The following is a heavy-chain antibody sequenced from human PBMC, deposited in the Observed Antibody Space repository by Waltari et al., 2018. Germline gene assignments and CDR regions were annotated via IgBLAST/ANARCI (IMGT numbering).Heavy chain of an antibody. D-gene: IGHD2-15*01. CDR3: ANHRPGGYGMEV. V-gene: IGHV3-74*01. Sequence: QLVESGGGLVQAGGSLRRSGVAAGFTFSNFWMHGVRQAPGKGLEWVARIPSDGNRAAYAESGRGRFTISRDNSKNTLYWQMNSLRAEDTAVYYCANHRPGGYGMEVWGQGTTVTVSS. J-gene: IGHJ6*02. CDR2: IPSDGNRA. CDR1: GFTFSNFW.